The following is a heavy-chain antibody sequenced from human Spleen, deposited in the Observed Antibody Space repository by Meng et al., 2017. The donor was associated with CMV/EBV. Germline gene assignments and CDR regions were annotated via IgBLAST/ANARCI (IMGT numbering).Heavy chain of an antibody. CDR1: SSGGYY. J-gene: IGHJ4*02. D-gene: IGHD3-22*01. CDR2: IYYSGST. CDR3: ARKPLGYDSSGYMGYYFDY. V-gene: IGHV4-30-4*01. Sequence: SSGGYYWTWIRPPPGKGLEWIGYIYYSGSTYYNPSLKSRVTISVDTSKNQFSLKLSSVTAADTAVYYCARKPLGYDSSGYMGYYFDYWGQGTLVTVSS.